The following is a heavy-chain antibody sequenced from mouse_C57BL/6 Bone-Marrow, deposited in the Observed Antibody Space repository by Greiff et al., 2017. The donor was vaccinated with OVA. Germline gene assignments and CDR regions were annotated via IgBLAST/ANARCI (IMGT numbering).Heavy chain of an antibody. J-gene: IGHJ2*01. CDR1: GFNIKDDY. CDR3: NYYGNYFDY. D-gene: IGHD2-1*01. V-gene: IGHV14-4*01. CDR2: IDPENGDT. Sequence: VQLKQSGAELVRPGASVKLSCTASGFNIKDDYMHWVKQRPEQGLEWIGWIDPENGDTEYASKFQGKATITADTSSNTAYLQLSSLTSEDTAVYYCNYYGNYFDYWGQGTTLTVSS.